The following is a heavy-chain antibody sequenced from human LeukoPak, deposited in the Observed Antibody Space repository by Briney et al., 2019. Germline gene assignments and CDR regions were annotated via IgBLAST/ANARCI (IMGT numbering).Heavy chain of an antibody. J-gene: IGHJ4*02. V-gene: IGHV4-39*01. CDR1: GGSISSSSYY. D-gene: IGHD7-27*01. Sequence: SETLSLTCTVSGGSISSSSYYWGWIRQPPGKGLEWIGSIYYSGSTYYSPSLKSRVTISVDTSKNQFSLKLSSVTAADTAVYYCAHRLGIRSYFDYWGQGTLVTVSS. CDR2: IYYSGST. CDR3: AHRLGIRSYFDY.